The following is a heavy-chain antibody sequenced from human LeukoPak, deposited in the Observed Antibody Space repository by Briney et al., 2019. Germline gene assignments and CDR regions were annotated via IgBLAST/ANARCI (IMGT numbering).Heavy chain of an antibody. J-gene: IGHJ3*02. CDR3: ARSYDSSGYDAFDI. CDR1: GYSISSGYY. CDR2: IYRSGST. D-gene: IGHD3-22*01. V-gene: IGHV4-38-2*02. Sequence: SETLSLTCTVSGYSISSGYYWGWIRQPPGKGLEWIGSIYRSGSTYYNPSLKSRVTISVDTSKNQFSLKLSSVTAADTAVYYCARSYDSSGYDAFDIWGQGTMVTVSS.